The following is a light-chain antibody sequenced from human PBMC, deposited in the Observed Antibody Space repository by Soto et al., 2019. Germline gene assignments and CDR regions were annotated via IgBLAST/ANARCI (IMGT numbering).Light chain of an antibody. V-gene: IGKV1-39*01. J-gene: IGKJ1*01. CDR2: AAS. Sequence: DVQMTQSPSSLSSSLGERVTISCRASHSINSYLNWYQQKPGKAPKLLIYAASNLQSGVPSRFSGRGFGTEFTLTISSLQPEDFATYYCQQSYTTPRTFGQGTKVDIK. CDR1: HSINSY. CDR3: QQSYTTPRT.